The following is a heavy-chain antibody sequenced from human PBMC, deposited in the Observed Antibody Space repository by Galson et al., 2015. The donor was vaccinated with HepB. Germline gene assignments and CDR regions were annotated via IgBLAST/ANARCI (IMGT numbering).Heavy chain of an antibody. CDR3: ARARGYSYGYSDC. D-gene: IGHD5-18*01. CDR1: GFTFRSYN. J-gene: IGHJ4*02. CDR2: ISNSGNTI. V-gene: IGHV3-48*02. Sequence: SLRLSCAASGFTFRSYNMNWVRQAPGKGLEWVSYISNSGNTIDYADSVKGRFTISRDNARNSLNLQMNSLTDEDTAIYYCARARGYSYGYSDCWGQGTLVTVSS.